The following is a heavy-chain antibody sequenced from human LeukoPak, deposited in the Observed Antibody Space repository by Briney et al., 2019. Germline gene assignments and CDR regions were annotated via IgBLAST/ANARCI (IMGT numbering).Heavy chain of an antibody. CDR2: ISSSGSTR. Sequence: PGVSLRLSCAASGFTFSYYEMNWVRQAPGKGLEWVSYISSSGSTRYYADSVKGRFTISRDNAKNLLYLQMNSLRAEDTAVYYCARGGSGSYPIDYWGQGTLVTVSS. CDR3: ARGGSGSYPIDY. CDR1: GFTFSYYE. J-gene: IGHJ4*02. V-gene: IGHV3-48*03. D-gene: IGHD3-16*02.